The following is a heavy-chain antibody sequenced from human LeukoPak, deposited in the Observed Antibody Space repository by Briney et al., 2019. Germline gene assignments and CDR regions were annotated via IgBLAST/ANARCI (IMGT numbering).Heavy chain of an antibody. CDR3: ARSSGHAFPDY. J-gene: IGHJ4*02. D-gene: IGHD3-22*01. Sequence: GGSLRLSCAASGFIFHTYNMKWVSQAPGKGLEWVSYISSSSSTIYYADSVKGRFTISRDNAKNSLYLQMDSLTDEDTAVYYCARSSGHAFPDYWGQGTLVTVSS. V-gene: IGHV3-48*02. CDR2: ISSSSSTI. CDR1: GFIFHTYN.